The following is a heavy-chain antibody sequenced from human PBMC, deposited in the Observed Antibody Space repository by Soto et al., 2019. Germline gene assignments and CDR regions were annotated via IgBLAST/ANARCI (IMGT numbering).Heavy chain of an antibody. Sequence: SETLSLTCTVSGGSISSSSYYWGWIRQPPGKGLEWIGSIYYSGSTYYNPSLKSGVTISVDTSKNQFSLKLSSVTAADTAVYYCARPGTVVAATTHYYYMDVWGKGTTVTVSS. J-gene: IGHJ6*03. CDR1: GGSISSSSYY. CDR2: IYYSGST. V-gene: IGHV4-39*01. CDR3: ARPGTVVAATTHYYYMDV. D-gene: IGHD2-15*01.